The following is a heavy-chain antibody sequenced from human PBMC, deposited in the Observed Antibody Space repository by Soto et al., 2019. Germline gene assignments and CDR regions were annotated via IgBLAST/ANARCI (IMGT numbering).Heavy chain of an antibody. CDR1: GFTFGSCA. CDR2: ISDTGRGT. V-gene: IGHV3-23*01. CDR3: AKSRVAGPAVNFDY. D-gene: IGHD6-19*01. J-gene: IGHJ4*02. Sequence: GGSLRLSCAASGFTFGSCAMSWVRQAPGKGLEWVSTISDTGRGTYYADSVKGRFTISRDNSKNTLSVQMNSLRAEDTAIYYCAKSRVAGPAVNFDYWGPGALVTVSS.